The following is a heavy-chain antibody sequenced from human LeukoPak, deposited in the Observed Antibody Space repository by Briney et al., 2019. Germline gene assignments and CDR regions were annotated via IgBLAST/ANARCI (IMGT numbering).Heavy chain of an antibody. Sequence: SETLSLTCTVSGGSISSYYWSWIRQPPGKGLEWIGCIYYSGSTNYNPSLKSRVTISVDTSKNQFSLKLSSVTAADTAVYYCARVMVAAAGTAEYFQHWGQGTLVTVSS. V-gene: IGHV4-59*01. J-gene: IGHJ1*01. CDR3: ARVMVAAAGTAEYFQH. CDR1: GGSISSYY. D-gene: IGHD6-13*01. CDR2: IYYSGST.